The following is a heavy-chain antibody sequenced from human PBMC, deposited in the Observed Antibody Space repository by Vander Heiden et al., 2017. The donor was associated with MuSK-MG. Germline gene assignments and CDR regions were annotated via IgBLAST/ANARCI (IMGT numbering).Heavy chain of an antibody. V-gene: IGHV3-23*01. Sequence: EVQLLESGGALVQPGGSLILPCAASGFTFSTYPMNWVRQAPGKGLEWVATIGGSGSSTFYADSVKGRFTISRDTSKNTVYLQMNSLRAEDTAVYFCARRYWSGGIWYFFDYWGQGTLVTVSS. CDR1: GFTFSTYP. CDR2: IGGSGSST. CDR3: ARRYWSGGIWYFFDY. D-gene: IGHD2-15*01. J-gene: IGHJ4*02.